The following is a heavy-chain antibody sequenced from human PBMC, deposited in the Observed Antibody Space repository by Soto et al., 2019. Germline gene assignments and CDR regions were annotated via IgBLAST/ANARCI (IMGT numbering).Heavy chain of an antibody. V-gene: IGHV5-51*01. D-gene: IGHD6-13*01. J-gene: IGHJ5*02. CDR3: ARQGAAVPTVPLIWFDP. Sequence: GESLNISCKGSGYFFAGYWIAWVRQMPGKGLEWMGIIYPDNSNTKYSRSFQGQVTISADKSSSTAYLQWSSLKASDTAIYYCARQGAAVPTVPLIWFDPWGQGTLVTVS. CDR1: GYFFAGYW. CDR2: IYPDNSNT.